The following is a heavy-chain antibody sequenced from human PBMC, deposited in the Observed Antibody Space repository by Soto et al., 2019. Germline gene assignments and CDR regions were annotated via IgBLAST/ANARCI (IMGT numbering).Heavy chain of an antibody. J-gene: IGHJ3*02. CDR2: IIPIYGTA. CDR3: ASFKSIFGAKRGNAFDI. V-gene: IGHV1-69*13. D-gene: IGHD3-3*01. Sequence: SVKVSCKASGGTFSSYAISWVRQAPGQGLEWMGGIIPIYGTANYAQKFQGRVTITADESTSTAYMGLSSLRSEDTAVYYCASFKSIFGAKRGNAFDIWGQGTMVTVSS. CDR1: GGTFSSYA.